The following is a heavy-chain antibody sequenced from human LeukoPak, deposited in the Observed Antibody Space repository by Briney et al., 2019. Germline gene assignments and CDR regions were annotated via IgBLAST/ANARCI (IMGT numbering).Heavy chain of an antibody. Sequence: GGSLRLSCAASGFTFSDYYMSWIRQAPGKGLEWVSYISSSGSTIYYADSVKGRFTISRDNAKNSLYLQMNSLRTEDTALYYCAKDYQGYCSSTSCYTGGSLDYWGQGTLVTVSS. V-gene: IGHV3-11*01. CDR2: ISSSGSTI. CDR1: GFTFSDYY. J-gene: IGHJ4*02. CDR3: AKDYQGYCSSTSCYTGGSLDY. D-gene: IGHD2-2*02.